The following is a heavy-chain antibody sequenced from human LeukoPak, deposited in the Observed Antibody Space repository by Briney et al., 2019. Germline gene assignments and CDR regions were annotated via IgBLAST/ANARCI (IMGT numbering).Heavy chain of an antibody. J-gene: IGHJ5*02. CDR1: GDSISTSSYF. CDR2: LYYSGRT. D-gene: IGHD3/OR15-3a*01. CDR3: ARRTLSHDFLTGYYPYNWFDP. V-gene: IGHV4-39*07. Sequence: SETLSLTCSVSGDSISTSSYFWGWIRQPPGKGLEWIGTLYYSGRTYYNPSLKSRVTISVDTSKNQFSLKVSSVTAADTAVYYCARRTLSHDFLTGYYPYNWFDPWGQGTLVTVSS.